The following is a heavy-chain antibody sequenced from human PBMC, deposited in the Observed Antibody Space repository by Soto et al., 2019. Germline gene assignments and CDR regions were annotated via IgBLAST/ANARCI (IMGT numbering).Heavy chain of an antibody. D-gene: IGHD6-13*01. Sequence: ASVKVSCKASGYTFTGYYMHWVRQAPGQGLEWMGWINPNSGGTNYAQKFQGWVTMTRDTSISTAYMELSRLRSDDTAVYYCARESIAAAGFVDYWGQGTLVTRLL. CDR2: INPNSGGT. V-gene: IGHV1-2*04. J-gene: IGHJ4*02. CDR1: GYTFTGYY. CDR3: ARESIAAAGFVDY.